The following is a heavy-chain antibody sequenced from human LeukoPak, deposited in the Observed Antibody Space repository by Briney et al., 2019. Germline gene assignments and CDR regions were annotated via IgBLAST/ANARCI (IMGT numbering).Heavy chain of an antibody. Sequence: SETLSLTCAVYGGSFSGYYWSWIRQPPGKGLEWIGETNHSGSTNYNPSLKSRVTISVDTSKNQFSLKLSSVTAADTAVYYCARWIPAESVNDYWDQGTLVTVSS. CDR2: TNHSGST. CDR3: ARWIPAESVNDY. J-gene: IGHJ4*02. D-gene: IGHD5-18*01. V-gene: IGHV4-34*01. CDR1: GGSFSGYY.